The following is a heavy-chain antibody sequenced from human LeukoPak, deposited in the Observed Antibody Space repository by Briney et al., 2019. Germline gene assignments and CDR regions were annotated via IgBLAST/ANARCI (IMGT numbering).Heavy chain of an antibody. J-gene: IGHJ6*02. Sequence: ASVKVSCKASGYTFTSYDINWVRQATGQGLEWMGWMNPNSGNTGYAQKFQGRVTMTRNTSISTAYMELSSLRSEDTAVYYCVREKSSRVLRFLNYYGMDVWGQGTTVTVSS. V-gene: IGHV1-8*01. CDR3: VREKSSRVLRFLNYYGMDV. D-gene: IGHD3-3*01. CDR1: GYTFTSYD. CDR2: MNPNSGNT.